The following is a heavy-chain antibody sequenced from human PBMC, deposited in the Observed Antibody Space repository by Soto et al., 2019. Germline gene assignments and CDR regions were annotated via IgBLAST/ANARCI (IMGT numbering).Heavy chain of an antibody. D-gene: IGHD3-9*01. CDR1: GGTFSGYV. CDR2: IVPILGIP. Sequence: QVQLVQSGAEVQKPGSSVKVSCRASGGTFSGYVITWVRQAPGHGLEWMGEIVPILGIPSYAQKFQGRVTIKADESTSTVYVELSNLRSEDSAVYYCARGGFYEILTGSDPIDAFHLWGQGTMVTVSS. J-gene: IGHJ3*01. V-gene: IGHV1-69*01. CDR3: ARGGFYEILTGSDPIDAFHL.